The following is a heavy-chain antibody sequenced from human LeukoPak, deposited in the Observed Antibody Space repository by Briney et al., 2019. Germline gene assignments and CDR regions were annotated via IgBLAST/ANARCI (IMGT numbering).Heavy chain of an antibody. V-gene: IGHV4-39*01. D-gene: IGHD6-13*01. Sequence: PSETLSLTCTVSGGSISSSSYYWGWIRQPPGKGLEWIGSIYYSGSTYYNPSLKSRVTISVDTSKNQFSLKLSSVTAADTAVYYCARRLRRSSWYDYFDYWGQGTLVTVSS. CDR1: GGSISSSSYY. CDR3: ARRLRRSSWYDYFDY. J-gene: IGHJ4*02. CDR2: IYYSGST.